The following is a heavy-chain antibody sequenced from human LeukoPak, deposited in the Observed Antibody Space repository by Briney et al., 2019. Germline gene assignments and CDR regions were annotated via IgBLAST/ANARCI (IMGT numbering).Heavy chain of an antibody. CDR3: ARLRYCGGDCYPPDAFDI. V-gene: IGHV5-10-1*01. CDR1: GYSFTSYW. Sequence: GESLKISCKGSGYSFTSYWISWVRQMPGKGLEWMGRIDPSDSYTNYSPSLQGHVTISADKSISTAYLQWSSLKASDTAMYYCARLRYCGGDCYPPDAFDIWGQGTMVTVSS. J-gene: IGHJ3*02. CDR2: IDPSDSYT. D-gene: IGHD2-21*02.